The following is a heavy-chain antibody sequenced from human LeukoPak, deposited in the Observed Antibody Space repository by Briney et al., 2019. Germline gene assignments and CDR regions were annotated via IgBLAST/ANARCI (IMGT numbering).Heavy chain of an antibody. CDR3: ARGYNYGDY. D-gene: IGHD5-18*01. J-gene: IGHJ4*02. CDR2: ISAYNGNT. CDR1: GYTVTSYF. Sequence: ASVKVSCTASGYTVTSYFIIWVRLAPGQGLEWMGWISAYNGNTNYAQKLQGRVTMTTDTSTSTAYMELRSLRSDDTAVYYCARGYNYGDYWGQGTLVTVSS. V-gene: IGHV1-18*01.